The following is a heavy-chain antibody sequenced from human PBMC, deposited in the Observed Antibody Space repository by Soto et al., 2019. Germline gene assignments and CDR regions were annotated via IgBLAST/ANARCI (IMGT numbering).Heavy chain of an antibody. J-gene: IGHJ5*02. CDR1: GGSFSGYY. CDR3: ARGVLLWFGELPLGWFDP. CDR2: INHSGST. V-gene: IGHV4-34*01. D-gene: IGHD3-10*01. Sequence: HVQLQQWGAGLLKPSETLSLTCAVYGGSFSGYYWSWIRQPPGKGLEWIGEINHSGSTNYNPSLKSRVTISVDTSKNQFSLKLSSVTAADTAVYYCARGVLLWFGELPLGWFDPWGQGTLVTVSS.